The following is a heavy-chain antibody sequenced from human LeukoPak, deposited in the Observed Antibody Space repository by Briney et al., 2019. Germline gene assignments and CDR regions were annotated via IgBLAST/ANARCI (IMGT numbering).Heavy chain of an antibody. D-gene: IGHD1-1*01. CDR3: ARIGNYYFDY. J-gene: IGHJ4*02. Sequence: SETLSLTCAVSGGSISSGNWWSWVRQPPGKGLKWIGEIYHSGSTNYNPSLKSRVTISVDRSKNQFSLKLTSVTAADTAVYYCARIGNYYFDYWGQGTLVTVSS. CDR2: IYHSGST. V-gene: IGHV4-4*02. CDR1: GGSISSGNW.